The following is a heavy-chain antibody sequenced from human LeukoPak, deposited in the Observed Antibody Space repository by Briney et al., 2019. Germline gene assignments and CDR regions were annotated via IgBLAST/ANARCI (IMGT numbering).Heavy chain of an antibody. J-gene: IGHJ3*02. Sequence: SETLSLTCTVSGGSISSYYWSWIRQYPGKGLEWIGYIYYSGSTNYNPSLKSRITISLDTSKNQFSLKLSSVTAADTAVYYCARERGYGSFDIWGQGTLVTVSS. CDR2: IYYSGST. CDR3: ARERGYGSFDI. V-gene: IGHV4-59*01. D-gene: IGHD3-3*01. CDR1: GGSISSYY.